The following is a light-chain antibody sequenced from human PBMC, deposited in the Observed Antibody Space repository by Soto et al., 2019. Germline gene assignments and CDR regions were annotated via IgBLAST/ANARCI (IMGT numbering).Light chain of an antibody. CDR3: KQYNNWPRT. Sequence: EIVLTQSPATLSLSPGERATLSCRASQSVSSYLAWYQQKPGQAPRLLIYDASNRATGIQARFSGSGSGTDFTLTIRSLEPEDFAVYYCKQYNNWPRTFGQGTKVDNK. CDR2: DAS. CDR1: QSVSSY. V-gene: IGKV3-11*01. J-gene: IGKJ1*01.